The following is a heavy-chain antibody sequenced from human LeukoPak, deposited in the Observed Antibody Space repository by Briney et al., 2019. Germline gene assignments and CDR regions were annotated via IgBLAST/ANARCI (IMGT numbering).Heavy chain of an antibody. D-gene: IGHD3-16*02. CDR3: ASGGIMITFAGVIVDLYYFDY. CDR2: INPNSGGT. CDR1: GYTFTGYY. V-gene: IGHV1-2*02. J-gene: IGHJ4*02. Sequence: ASVNVSCKASGYTFTGYYMHWVRQAPGQGLEWMGWINPNSGGTNYAQKFQGRVTMTRGTSISTAYMELSRLRSDDPAVYYCASGGIMITFAGVIVDLYYFDYWGQGTLVPVSS.